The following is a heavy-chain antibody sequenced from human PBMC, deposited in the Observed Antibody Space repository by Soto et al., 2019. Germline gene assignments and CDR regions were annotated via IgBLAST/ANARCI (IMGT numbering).Heavy chain of an antibody. Sequence: EVQLVESGGGLVQPGGSLRLSCVASGFTFSSEWMNWVRQAPGKRLEWVANIRRDGSEKHYVDSVNGRFTSFRDNAKNSPYLQINSMRAEETAVYSCARVLSGVPHDYWGQGTQVTVSS. D-gene: IGHD2-8*01. CDR2: IRRDGSEK. CDR1: GFTFSSEW. CDR3: ARVLSGVPHDY. V-gene: IGHV3-7*05. J-gene: IGHJ4*02.